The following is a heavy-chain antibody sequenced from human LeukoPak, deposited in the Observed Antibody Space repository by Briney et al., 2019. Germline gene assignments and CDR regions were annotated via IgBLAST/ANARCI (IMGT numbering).Heavy chain of an antibody. D-gene: IGHD6-19*01. V-gene: IGHV4-59*08. CDR2: IHSSGST. J-gene: IGHJ4*02. CDR1: GASISSYS. Sequence: PSETLSLTCTVSGASISSYSWTWIRQPPGKGLEWIGYIHSSGSTKYNPSLKSRVTISVDTSKNQFSLKLSSVTAADRAVYYCARWYSSGWAFDYWGQGTLVTVSS. CDR3: ARWYSSGWAFDY.